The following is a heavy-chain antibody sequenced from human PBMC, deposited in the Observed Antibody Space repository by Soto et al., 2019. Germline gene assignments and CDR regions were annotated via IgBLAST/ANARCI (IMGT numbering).Heavy chain of an antibody. CDR1: GFTFTSSA. V-gene: IGHV1-58*02. D-gene: IGHD6-6*01. CDR3: AADSRGVSGQLAGYYYYYMDV. J-gene: IGHJ6*03. CDR2: IVVGSGNT. Sequence: SVKVSCKASGFTFTSSAMQWVRQARGQRLEWIGWIVVGSGNTNYAQKFQERVTITRDMSTSTAYMELSSLRSEDTAVYYCAADSRGVSGQLAGYYYYYMDVWGKGTTVTVSS.